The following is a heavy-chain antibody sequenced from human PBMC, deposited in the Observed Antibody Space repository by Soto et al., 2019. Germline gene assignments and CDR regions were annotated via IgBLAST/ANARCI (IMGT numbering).Heavy chain of an antibody. CDR3: ARGRYELRVALMIGELDY. Sequence: QVQLVQSGAGVKMPGASVRVSCKASGYTFISHDISWVRQATGQGLEWMGWMNANTGNTDYGQKVQGRVSINKNTTTRKRYMELRSLRSAAVAFYYCARGRYELRVALMIGELDYWGQGSLVIVSS. J-gene: IGHJ4*02. CDR2: MNANTGNT. CDR1: GYTFISHD. D-gene: IGHD3-22*01. V-gene: IGHV1-8*01.